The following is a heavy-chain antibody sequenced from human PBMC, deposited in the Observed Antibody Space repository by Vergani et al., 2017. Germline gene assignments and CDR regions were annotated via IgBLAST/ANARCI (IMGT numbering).Heavy chain of an antibody. D-gene: IGHD4-23*01. CDR3: ARDGPGNSYEYFQH. Sequence: QVQLVQSGAEVKKPGSSVKVSCKASGGTFSSYAISWVRQAPGQGLEWMGGIIPIFGTANYAQKFQGRVTITADESTSPAYMELSSLRSEDTAVYYCARDGPGNSYEYFQHWGQGTLVTVSS. V-gene: IGHV1-69*01. CDR2: IIPIFGTA. J-gene: IGHJ1*01. CDR1: GGTFSSYA.